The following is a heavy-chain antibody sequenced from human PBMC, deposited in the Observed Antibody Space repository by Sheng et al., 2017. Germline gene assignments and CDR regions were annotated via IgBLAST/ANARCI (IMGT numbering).Heavy chain of an antibody. V-gene: IGHV1-2*02. CDR1: GYTFTDYY. J-gene: IGHJ5*02. Sequence: QVQLVQSGAEVKKPGASVRVSCKASGYTFTDYYMHWVRQAPGQGLEWLGWINPKSGGAKYAQKFQGRVTMTRDPSINTAYMDLSSLRPDDTAVYYCARDPSRSSFFGWFDPWGQGTL. CDR2: INPKSGGA. D-gene: IGHD6-6*01. CDR3: ARDPSRSSFFGWFDP.